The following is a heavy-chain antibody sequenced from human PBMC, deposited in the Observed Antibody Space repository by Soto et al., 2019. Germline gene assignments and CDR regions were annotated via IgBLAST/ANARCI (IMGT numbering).Heavy chain of an antibody. CDR1: GGTFSSYA. V-gene: IGHV1-69*13. CDR2: IIPIFGTA. CDR3: ATGRVQRVGPRNYYYYGMDV. D-gene: IGHD3-10*02. Sequence: ASVKVSCKASGGTFSSYAISWVRQAPGQGLEWMGGIIPIFGTANYAQKFQGRVTITADESTSTAYMELSSLRSEDTAVYYCATGRVQRVGPRNYYYYGMDVWRQGTTVTVSS. J-gene: IGHJ6*02.